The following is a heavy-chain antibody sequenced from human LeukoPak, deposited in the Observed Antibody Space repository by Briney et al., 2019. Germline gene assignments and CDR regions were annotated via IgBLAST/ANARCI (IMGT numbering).Heavy chain of an antibody. Sequence: PSETLSLTCIVSGYSISSGDYWGWIRQPPGKGLEWIGSIYCSGSAFYKPSLKSRVTISVDTSKNQFSLKLSSVTAADTAVYYCARDYDSRGYYFGYWGQGMLVTVSS. CDR1: GYSISSGDY. J-gene: IGHJ4*02. D-gene: IGHD3-22*01. CDR2: IYCSGSA. V-gene: IGHV4-38-2*02. CDR3: ARDYDSRGYYFGY.